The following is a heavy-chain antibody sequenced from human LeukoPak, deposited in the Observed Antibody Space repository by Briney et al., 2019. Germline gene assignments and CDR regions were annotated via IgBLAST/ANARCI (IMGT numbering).Heavy chain of an antibody. CDR2: TYYRSKWYN. Sequence: SQTLSLTCAISGDSVSSNSAAWNWIRQSPSRGLEWQGRTYYRSKWYNDYAVSVKSRITINPDTSKNQFSLQLNSVTPEDTAIYYCARGKYCSSTSCYFWFDPWGQGTLVTVSS. CDR1: GDSVSSNSAA. J-gene: IGHJ5*02. CDR3: ARGKYCSSTSCYFWFDP. V-gene: IGHV6-1*01. D-gene: IGHD2-2*01.